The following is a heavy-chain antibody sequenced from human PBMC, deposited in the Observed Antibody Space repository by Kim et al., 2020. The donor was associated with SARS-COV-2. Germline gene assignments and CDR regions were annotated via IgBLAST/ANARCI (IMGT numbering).Heavy chain of an antibody. D-gene: IGHD3-3*01. V-gene: IGHV3-30*07. J-gene: IGHJ6*03. CDR3: ARDAYYDFWSGPGHYMDV. Sequence: KGRLTRSRDNSKNTLYLKMNSLRAEDTAVYYCARDAYYDFWSGPGHYMDVWGKGTTVTVSS.